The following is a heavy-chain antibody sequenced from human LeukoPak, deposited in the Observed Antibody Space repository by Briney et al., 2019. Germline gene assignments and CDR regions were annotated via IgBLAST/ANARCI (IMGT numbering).Heavy chain of an antibody. CDR1: GYTFTSYG. J-gene: IGHJ6*02. CDR2: ISAYNGNT. D-gene: IGHD3-22*01. V-gene: IGHV1-18*01. Sequence: ASVKVSCKASGYTFTSYGIGWVRQAPGQGLEWMGWISAYNGNTNYAQKLQGRVTMTTDTSTSTAYMELRSLRSDDTAVYYCARAAGYYDSSARVSYYYYGMDVWGQGTTVTVSS. CDR3: ARAAGYYDSSARVSYYYYGMDV.